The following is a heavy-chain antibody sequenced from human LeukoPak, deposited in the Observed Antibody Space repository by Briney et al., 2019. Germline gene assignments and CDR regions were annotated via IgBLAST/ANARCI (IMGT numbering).Heavy chain of an antibody. J-gene: IGHJ4*02. V-gene: IGHV3-7*03. CDR3: AKGGKWDVTPFDY. Sequence: GGSLRFSCAVSGFTFSGFWMSWSRQAPGKGLEWVASINSDGSEGYYADVVKGRFTISRDNAKNSLYLQINSLRAEDTAVYYCAKGGKWDVTPFDYWGQGTLVTVSS. D-gene: IGHD1-26*01. CDR2: INSDGSEG. CDR1: GFTFSGFW.